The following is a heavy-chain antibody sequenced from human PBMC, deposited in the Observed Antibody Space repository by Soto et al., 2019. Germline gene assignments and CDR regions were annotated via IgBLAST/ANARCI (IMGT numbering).Heavy chain of an antibody. D-gene: IGHD6-25*01. J-gene: IGHJ6*04. V-gene: IGHV4-39*01. CDR2: LYSDGRT. CDR1: GGSISSSGYY. Sequence: PSETLSLTCTVSGGSISSSGYYWGWTRQPPGKGLEWIGNLYSDGRTYCHPSLRSRVALAIGTSQNQFSLKLTSVDASDTAIYYCATQKSSSAAHSYGMDVWGVGTTVTVSS. CDR3: ATQKSSSAAHSYGMDV.